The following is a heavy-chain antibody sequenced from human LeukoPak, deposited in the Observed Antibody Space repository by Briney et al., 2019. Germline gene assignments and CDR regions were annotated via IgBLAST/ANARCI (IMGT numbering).Heavy chain of an antibody. D-gene: IGHD4-17*01. Sequence: SETLSLTCAVSGGSISSGGYSWSWIRQPPGKGLEWIGYIYHSGSTYYNPSLKSRVTISVDRSKNQFSLKLSSVTAADTAVYYCARGSTVTTSWVRWYFDLWGRGTLVTVSS. J-gene: IGHJ2*01. CDR2: IYHSGST. V-gene: IGHV4-30-2*01. CDR1: GGSISSGGYS. CDR3: ARGSTVTTSWVRWYFDL.